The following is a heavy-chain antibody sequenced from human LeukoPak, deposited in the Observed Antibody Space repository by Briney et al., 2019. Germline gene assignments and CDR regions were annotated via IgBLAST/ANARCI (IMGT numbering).Heavy chain of an antibody. D-gene: IGHD1-7*01. CDR2: IIPIFGTA. CDR3: ARVTGITGTRRWFDP. CDR1: GGTFSSYA. J-gene: IGHJ5*02. Sequence: SVKVSCKASGGTFSSYAISWVRQAPGQGLEWMGGIIPIFGTANYAQKFQGRVTITTDESTSTAYMELSSLRSEDTAVYYCARVTGITGTRRWFDPWGQGTLATVSS. V-gene: IGHV1-69*05.